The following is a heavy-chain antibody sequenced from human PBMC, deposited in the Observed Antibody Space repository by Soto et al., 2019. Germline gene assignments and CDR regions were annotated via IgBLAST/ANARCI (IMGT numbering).Heavy chain of an antibody. CDR3: ARDTHSAGGWFDT. Sequence: QVQLVQSGAEVKKPGSSVKVSCKASGGTSRSLSITWGRQAPGQGLEWMGWITPLFGIPNYQQKVQGRLTITAEKSTGTAYLELSSLRSEDTAVYYCARDTHSAGGWFDTWGRGTLVTVSS. J-gene: IGHJ5*02. CDR1: GGTSRSLS. CDR2: ITPLFGIP. V-gene: IGHV1-69*17. D-gene: IGHD2-15*01.